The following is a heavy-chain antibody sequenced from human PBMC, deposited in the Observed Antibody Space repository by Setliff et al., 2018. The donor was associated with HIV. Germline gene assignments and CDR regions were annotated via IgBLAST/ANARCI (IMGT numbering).Heavy chain of an antibody. D-gene: IGHD5-12*01. J-gene: IGHJ4*02. Sequence: SETLSLTCAVYGGSFSGYYWSWIRQPPGKGLEWIGRIYTSGSTNYNPSLKSRVTISVDTSKNQFSLKLSSVTAADTAVYYCARMYSGYDWSPAGARTRYFDYWGQGTLVTVSS. CDR2: IYTSGST. V-gene: IGHV4-59*10. CDR3: ARMYSGYDWSPAGARTRYFDY. CDR1: GGSFSGYY.